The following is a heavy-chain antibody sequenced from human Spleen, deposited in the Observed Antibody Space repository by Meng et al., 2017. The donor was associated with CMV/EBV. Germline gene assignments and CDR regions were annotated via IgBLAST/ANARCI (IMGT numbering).Heavy chain of an antibody. V-gene: IGHV1-2*02. J-gene: IGHJ6*02. CDR1: GYTFTGYY. D-gene: IGHD3-3*01. Sequence: ASVKVSCKASGYTFTGYYMHWVRQAPGQGLEWMGWINPNSGGTNYAQKFQGRVTMTRDTSISTAYMELSRLRSDDTAVYYCARADFWSGYHYYYGMDVWGQGTTVTVSS. CDR3: ARADFWSGYHYYYGMDV. CDR2: INPNSGGT.